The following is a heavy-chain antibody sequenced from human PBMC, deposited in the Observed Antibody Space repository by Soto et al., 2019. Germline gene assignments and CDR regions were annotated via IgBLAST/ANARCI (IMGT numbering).Heavy chain of an antibody. J-gene: IGHJ6*02. D-gene: IGHD1-1*01. CDR1: GDRFSTYA. V-gene: IGHV1-69*01. Sequence: QVQLVQSGAEVRKPGSSVRVACKASGDRFSTYAINWVRQVPGQGLEWLGGIITFFGAAMYAQKFQGRVTITADESATTAYMEQSSLRSERTAVYYCARGGKERFRGSGMDVWGQGTTVTVSS. CDR3: ARGGKERFRGSGMDV. CDR2: IITFFGAA.